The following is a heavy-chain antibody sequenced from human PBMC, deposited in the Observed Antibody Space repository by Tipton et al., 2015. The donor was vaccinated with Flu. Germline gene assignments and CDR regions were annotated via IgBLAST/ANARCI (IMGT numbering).Heavy chain of an antibody. J-gene: IGHJ4*02. D-gene: IGHD3-10*01. CDR2: IHKTGST. CDR3: SRSTYYYGSGTSDY. V-gene: IGHV4-38-2*01. Sequence: TLSLTCSVSGDSIGSDNYWAWIRQPPGKGLEWIGNIHKTGSTYSNPSLRSRVTISLDTFQNHFSLKLISVTAADTAVYYCSRSTYYYGSGTSDYWGQGTLVTVSS. CDR1: GDSIGSDNY.